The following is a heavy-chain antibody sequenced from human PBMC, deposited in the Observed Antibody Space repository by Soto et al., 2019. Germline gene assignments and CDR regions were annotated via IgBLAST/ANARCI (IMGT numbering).Heavy chain of an antibody. V-gene: IGHV6-1*01. D-gene: IGHD3-3*01. CDR2: TYYRSKWYN. CDR1: GDSVSSNSAA. J-gene: IGHJ4*02. Sequence: QSQTLSLTCAISGDSVSSNSAAWNWIRQSPSRGLEWLGRTYYRSKWYNDYAVSVKSRITINPDTSKNQFSLQLNSVTPEDTAVYYCARVFSITIFGVVHYYFDYWGQGTLVTVSS. CDR3: ARVFSITIFGVVHYYFDY.